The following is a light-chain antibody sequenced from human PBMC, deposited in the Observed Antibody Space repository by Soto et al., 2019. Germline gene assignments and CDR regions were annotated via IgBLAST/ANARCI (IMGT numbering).Light chain of an antibody. J-gene: IGKJ2*01. V-gene: IGKV1-5*01. CDR1: QSLTGR. CDR2: DVS. CDR3: QQYKVYPYT. Sequence: DIQMTQSPSTLSASIGDRVTLTCRASQSLTGRLAWYQQKPGRPPKRLIYDVSILESGVPSRFSGSESGTDFTLTISSLRPDDFATFYCQQYKVYPYTFGQGTRLDI.